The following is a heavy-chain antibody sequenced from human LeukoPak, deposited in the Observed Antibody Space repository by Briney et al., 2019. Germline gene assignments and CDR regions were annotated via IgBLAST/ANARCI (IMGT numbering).Heavy chain of an antibody. Sequence: PSETLSLTCAVYGGSFSGYYWSWIRQPPGKGLEWIGEINHSGSTNCNPSLKSRVTISVDTSKNQFSLKLSSVTAADTAVYYCARGRYCSSTSCRPGGWFDPWGQGTLVTVSS. CDR3: ARGRYCSSTSCRPGGWFDP. J-gene: IGHJ5*02. CDR2: INHSGST. CDR1: GGSFSGYY. V-gene: IGHV4-34*01. D-gene: IGHD2-2*01.